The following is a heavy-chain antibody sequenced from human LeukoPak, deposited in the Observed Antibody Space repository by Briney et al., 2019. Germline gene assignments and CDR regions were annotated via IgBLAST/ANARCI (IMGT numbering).Heavy chain of an antibody. D-gene: IGHD1-26*01. Sequence: GASVKVSCKTSGYTFTGYYMHWVRQAPGQGLEWMGIINPSGGSTSYARKFQGRVTMTRDMSTSTVYMELSGLRSEDTAVYYCARAGSYARSWFDPWGQGTLVTVSS. CDR2: INPSGGST. CDR1: GYTFTGYY. CDR3: ARAGSYARSWFDP. V-gene: IGHV1-46*01. J-gene: IGHJ5*02.